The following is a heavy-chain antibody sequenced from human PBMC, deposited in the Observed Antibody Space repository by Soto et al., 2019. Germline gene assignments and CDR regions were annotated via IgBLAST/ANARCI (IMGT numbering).Heavy chain of an antibody. Sequence: QVQLVESGGSVIQPGRSLRLSCAVSGFTFGRYVIHWVRQAPGKGLEWVAAMSYDGGSQYYTDSVKGRFTISRDNSKNTLYLQMSSLRPEDTATYYCARVLVEVTINSAFDFWGQGTIATVSS. J-gene: IGHJ3*01. CDR3: ARVLVEVTINSAFDF. CDR1: GFTFGRYV. D-gene: IGHD2-15*01. CDR2: MSYDGGSQ. V-gene: IGHV3-30-3*01.